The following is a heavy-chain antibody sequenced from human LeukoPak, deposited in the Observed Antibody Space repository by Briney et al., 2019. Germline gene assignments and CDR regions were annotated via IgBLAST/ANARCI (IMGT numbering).Heavy chain of an antibody. CDR1: GGSISTYY. CDR3: ARDLDYGPRNWFDP. CDR2: ISTTGGT. D-gene: IGHD4-17*01. Sequence: PSETLSPTCTVSGGSISTYYWSWIRQPAGKGLEWIGRISTTGGTIYNPSLKSRVTVSVDTSKNQFSLKLSSVTAADTAVYYCARDLDYGPRNWFDPWGQGTLVIVSS. J-gene: IGHJ5*02. V-gene: IGHV4-4*07.